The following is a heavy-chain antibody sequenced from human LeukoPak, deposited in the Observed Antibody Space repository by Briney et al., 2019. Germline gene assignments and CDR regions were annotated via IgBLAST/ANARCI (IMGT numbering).Heavy chain of an antibody. Sequence: GGSLGLSCAASGFTFSSYGMHWVRQAPGKGLEWVAVIWYDGSNKYYADSVKGRFTISRDNSKNTLYLQMNSLRAEDTAVYYCASLHPYSSGWLHNWFDPWGQGTLVTVSS. D-gene: IGHD6-19*01. CDR1: GFTFSSYG. CDR2: IWYDGSNK. V-gene: IGHV3-33*01. CDR3: ASLHPYSSGWLHNWFDP. J-gene: IGHJ5*02.